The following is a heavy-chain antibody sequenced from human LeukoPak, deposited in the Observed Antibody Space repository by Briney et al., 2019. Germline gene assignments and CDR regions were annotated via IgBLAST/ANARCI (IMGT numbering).Heavy chain of an antibody. D-gene: IGHD4-17*01. CDR1: GGSISSYY. Sequence: SETLSLTCTVSGGSISSYYWSWIRQPPGKGLEWIGYIYYSGSTNYNPSLKSRVTISVDTPKNQFSLKLSSVSAADTAVYYCAREVTTGLFDYWGQGTLVTVSS. J-gene: IGHJ4*02. CDR2: IYYSGST. V-gene: IGHV4-59*01. CDR3: AREVTTGLFDY.